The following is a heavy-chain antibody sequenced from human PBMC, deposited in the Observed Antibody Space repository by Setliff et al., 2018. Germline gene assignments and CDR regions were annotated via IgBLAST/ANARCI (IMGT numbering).Heavy chain of an antibody. D-gene: IGHD6-19*01. Sequence: SETLSLTCTVSGGSITSGSNYWSWIRQPAGRGLEWMGHIDPSGNTNYHPSLRSRVTISRDTSKNQFSLKLTSVTAADTAVYYCARDQYTSGLHGPPESYFDCWGLGILVTVSS. V-gene: IGHV4-61*10. CDR1: GGSITSGSNY. J-gene: IGHJ4*01. CDR3: ARDQYTSGLHGPPESYFDC. CDR2: IDPSGNT.